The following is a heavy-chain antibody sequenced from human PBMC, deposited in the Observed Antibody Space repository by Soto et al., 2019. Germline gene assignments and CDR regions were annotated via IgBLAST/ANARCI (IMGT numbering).Heavy chain of an antibody. Sequence: HPGGSLRLSCAASVFTFDDYAMHWVRQAPGKGLEWVSGISWNSGSIGYADPVKGRFTISRDNAKNSLYLQMNSLRAEDTALYYCAKDISRFLGRGDYWVDAFDIWGQGTMVTVSS. CDR1: VFTFDDYA. V-gene: IGHV3-9*01. J-gene: IGHJ3*02. CDR2: ISWNSGSI. CDR3: AKDISRFLGRGDYWVDAFDI. D-gene: IGHD2-8*02.